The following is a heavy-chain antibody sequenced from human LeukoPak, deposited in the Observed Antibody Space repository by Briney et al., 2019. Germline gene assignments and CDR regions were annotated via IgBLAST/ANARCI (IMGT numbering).Heavy chain of an antibody. CDR3: ARARDIVVVPAAIPPDY. V-gene: IGHV3-21*01. Sequence: GGSLRLSCAASGFTFSSYSMNWVRQAPGKGLEWVSSISSSSSYIYYADSVKGRFTISRDDAKNSLYLQMNSLRAEDTAVYYCARARDIVVVPAAIPPDYWGQGTLVTVSS. J-gene: IGHJ4*02. CDR1: GFTFSSYS. D-gene: IGHD2-2*02. CDR2: ISSSSSYI.